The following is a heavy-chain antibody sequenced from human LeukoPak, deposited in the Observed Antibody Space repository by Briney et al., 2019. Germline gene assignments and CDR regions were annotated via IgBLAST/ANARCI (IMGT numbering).Heavy chain of an antibody. J-gene: IGHJ6*03. CDR2: IIPMFGTA. CDR1: GGTFSSYA. V-gene: IGHV1-69*05. Sequence: GASVKVSCKASGGTFSSYAIIGVRQAPGQGLEWMGGIIPMFGTAHYAQKFQGRVTITTDESTSTAYMELSSLRSEDTAVYYCARDLGMRGYYYMDVWGKGTTVTVSS. CDR3: ARDLGMRGYYYMDV.